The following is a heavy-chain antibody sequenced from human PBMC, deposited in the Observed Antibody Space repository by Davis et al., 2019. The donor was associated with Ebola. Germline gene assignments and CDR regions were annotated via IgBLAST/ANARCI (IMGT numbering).Heavy chain of an antibody. CDR3: AKDEQWLVNCFDP. CDR1: GPTFNNFA. J-gene: IGHJ5*02. Sequence: GRSLRPSCPPAGPTFNNFAISWVRHAPGKWLGWVAFIRYDGSNKNYADSVKGRFTISRDNSKHTLCLQMNSLGAEDTAVYYCAKDEQWLVNCFDPWGQGTLVTVSS. CDR2: IRYDGSNK. D-gene: IGHD6-19*01. V-gene: IGHV3-30*02.